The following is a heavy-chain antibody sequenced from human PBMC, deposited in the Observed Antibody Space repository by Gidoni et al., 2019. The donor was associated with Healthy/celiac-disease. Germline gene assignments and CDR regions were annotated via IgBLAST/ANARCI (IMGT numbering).Heavy chain of an antibody. V-gene: IGHV4-39*07. D-gene: IGHD6-6*01. CDR2: IYYRGST. J-gene: IGHJ5*02. Sequence: QLQLQESGPGLVKPAETLYSTCNGSGGSISSRSYYWGWIRQPPGKGLEWIGSIYYRGSTYYNPSLKRRVPISVDTSKTQFSLKLRSVTAADTAVYYCARDQPPHEYSTHWFDPWGQGTLVTVSS. CDR1: GGSISSRSYY. CDR3: ARDQPPHEYSTHWFDP.